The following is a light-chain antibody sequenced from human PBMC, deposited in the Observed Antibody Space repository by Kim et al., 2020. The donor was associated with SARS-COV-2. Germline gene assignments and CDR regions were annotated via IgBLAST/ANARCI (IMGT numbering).Light chain of an antibody. CDR1: SSDVGGYDY. CDR3: CSYVGIFSEV. Sequence: QSALTQPRSVSGSPGQSVTISCTGTSSDVGGYDYVSWYQQHPGKAPKLMIYNVSKRPSGVPDRFSGSKSGNTASLTISGLQAEHEADYYCCSYVGIFSEVFGGGTQLTVL. CDR2: NVS. V-gene: IGLV2-11*01. J-gene: IGLJ2*01.